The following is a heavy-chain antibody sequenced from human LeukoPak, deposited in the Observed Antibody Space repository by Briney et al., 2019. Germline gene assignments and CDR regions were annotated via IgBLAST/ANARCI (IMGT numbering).Heavy chain of an antibody. CDR1: GYTFTSYD. CDR2: MNPNSGNT. CDR3: ARAEYSTSSSYYYYMDV. D-gene: IGHD6-6*01. J-gene: IGHJ6*03. V-gene: IGHV1-8*01. Sequence: ASVTVSCKASGYTFTSYDINWVRQATGQGLEWMGWMNPNSGNTGYAQKFQGRVTMTRNTSISTAYMELSSLRSEDTAVYYCARAEYSTSSSYYYYMDVWGKGTTVTVSS.